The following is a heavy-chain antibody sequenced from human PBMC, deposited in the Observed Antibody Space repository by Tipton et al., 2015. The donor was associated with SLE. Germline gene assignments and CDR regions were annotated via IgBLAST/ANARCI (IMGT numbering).Heavy chain of an antibody. CDR2: ISGSGGST. V-gene: IGHV3-23*01. CDR1: GFTFSSYW. CDR3: AKPDSSSRVDYFDY. Sequence: SLRLSCAASGFTFSSYWMHWVRQAPGKGLVWVSAISGSGGSTYYADSVKGRFTISRDNSKNTLYLQMNRLRAEDTAVYYCAKPDSSSRVDYFDYWGQGTLVTVSS. D-gene: IGHD6-13*01. J-gene: IGHJ4*02.